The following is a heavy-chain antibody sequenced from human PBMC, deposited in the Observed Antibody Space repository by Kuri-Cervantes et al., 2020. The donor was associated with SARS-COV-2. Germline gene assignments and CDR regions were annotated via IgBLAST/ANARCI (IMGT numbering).Heavy chain of an antibody. J-gene: IGHJ4*02. CDR2: ISSSDSTT. Sequence: GGSLRLSCAASGFTFRDCYMSWIRQAPGKGLEWISYISSSDSTTYYADSVKGRFTISRDNAKRTLFLQMNSLRVDDTAVYYCSRDQVSAAGTANYWGQGALVTVSS. CDR3: SRDQVSAAGTANY. V-gene: IGHV3-11*01. D-gene: IGHD6-13*01. CDR1: GFTFRDCY.